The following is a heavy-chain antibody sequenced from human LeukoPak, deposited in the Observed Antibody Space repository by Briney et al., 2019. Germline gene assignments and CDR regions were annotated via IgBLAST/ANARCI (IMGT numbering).Heavy chain of an antibody. CDR3: ATVMTVAGPPYYFDY. CDR1: GYTLTELS. V-gene: IGHV1-24*01. J-gene: IGHJ4*02. CDR2: FDPEDGET. D-gene: IGHD6-19*01. Sequence: GASVKVSCKVSGYTLTELSMHWVRQAPGKGLEWMGGFDPEDGETIYAQKFQGRVTMTEDTSTDTAYMELSSLRSEDTAVYYCATVMTVAGPPYYFDYWGQGTLVTVSS.